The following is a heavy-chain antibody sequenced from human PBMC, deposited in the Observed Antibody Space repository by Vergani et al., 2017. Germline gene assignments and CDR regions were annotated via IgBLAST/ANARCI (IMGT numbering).Heavy chain of an antibody. CDR2: INHSGST. J-gene: IGHJ4*02. D-gene: IGHD3-3*01. V-gene: IGHV4-34*01. CDR1: GGSFSGYY. CDR3: ARGAAAPFLEWLVRPTFDY. Sequence: QVQLQQWGAGLLKPSETLSLTCAVYGGSFSGYYWSWIRQPPGKGLEWIGEINHSGSTNYNPSLKSRVTISVDTSKHQFSLKLSSVTAADTAVYYCARGAAAPFLEWLVRPTFDYWGQGTLVTVSS.